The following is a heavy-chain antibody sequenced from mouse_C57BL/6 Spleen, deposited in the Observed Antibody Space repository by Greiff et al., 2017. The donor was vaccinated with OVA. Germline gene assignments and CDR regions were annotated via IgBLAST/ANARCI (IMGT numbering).Heavy chain of an antibody. D-gene: IGHD1-1*01. Sequence: QVQLQQSGAELVRPGASVKLSCKASGYTFTDYYINWVKQRPGQGLEWIARIYPGSGNTYYNEKFKGKATLTAEKSSSTAYMQLSSLTSEDSAVYFCARWEFITTVVATGDAMDYWGQGTSVTVSS. V-gene: IGHV1-76*01. J-gene: IGHJ4*01. CDR2: IYPGSGNT. CDR3: ARWEFITTVVATGDAMDY. CDR1: GYTFTDYY.